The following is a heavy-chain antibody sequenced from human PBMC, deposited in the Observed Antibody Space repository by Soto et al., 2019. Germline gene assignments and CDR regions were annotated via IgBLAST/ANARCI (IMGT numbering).Heavy chain of an antibody. J-gene: IGHJ6*02. Sequence: EVQLLESGGGLVQPGGSLRLSCAASGFTFTTHAMNWVRQAPGKGLEWVSSISGSGGTTDYADSVKGRFTISRDNSKDPLYLQMTSLGGEETAVYYCAKGLGGFSYYGMGVWGQGTTVTVSS. CDR2: ISGSGGTT. CDR3: AKGLGGFSYYGMGV. V-gene: IGHV3-23*01. D-gene: IGHD3-10*01. CDR1: GFTFTTHA.